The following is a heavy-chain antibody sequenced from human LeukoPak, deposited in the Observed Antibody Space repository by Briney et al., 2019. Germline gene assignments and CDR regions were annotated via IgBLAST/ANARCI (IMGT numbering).Heavy chain of an antibody. Sequence: ASVKVSCKAAGYSFVSYYMHWVRQAPGQGLEWMAIINPSGGGTTYAQKFQGRVTVTMGTSTRTVYMDLSSLRSDDTAVYYCARGDRLPGYSAPVGDYWGQGTLVTVSS. D-gene: IGHD3-9*01. V-gene: IGHV1-46*01. CDR3: ARGDRLPGYSAPVGDY. CDR1: GYSFVSYY. J-gene: IGHJ4*02. CDR2: INPSGGGT.